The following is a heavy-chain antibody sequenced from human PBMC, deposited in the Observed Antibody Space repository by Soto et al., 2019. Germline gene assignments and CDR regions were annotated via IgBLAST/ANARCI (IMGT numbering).Heavy chain of an antibody. Sequence: SETLSLTCTVSGGSISSYYWSWIRQPPGKGLEWIGYIYYSGSTNYNPSLKSRVTISVDTSKNQFSLKLSSVTAADTAVYYCARDSRHYYGSEYYFDYWGQGTLVTVS. CDR2: IYYSGST. D-gene: IGHD3-10*01. CDR1: GGSISSYY. CDR3: ARDSRHYYGSEYYFDY. J-gene: IGHJ4*02. V-gene: IGHV4-59*01.